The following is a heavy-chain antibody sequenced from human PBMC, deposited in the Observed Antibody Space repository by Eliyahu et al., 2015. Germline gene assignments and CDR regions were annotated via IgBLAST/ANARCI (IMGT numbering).Heavy chain of an antibody. Sequence: EVQLLESGGGLVQPGGSLRLSCAASGFTFSSYAMSWVRQAPGKGLGWVSAISGSGGSTYYADSVKGRFTISRDNSKNTLYLQMNSLRAEDTAVYYCAKVLVGHLAGFDYWGQGTLVTVSS. CDR3: AKVLVGHLAGFDY. D-gene: IGHD2-8*02. J-gene: IGHJ4*02. CDR2: ISGSGGST. V-gene: IGHV3-23*01. CDR1: GFTFSSYA.